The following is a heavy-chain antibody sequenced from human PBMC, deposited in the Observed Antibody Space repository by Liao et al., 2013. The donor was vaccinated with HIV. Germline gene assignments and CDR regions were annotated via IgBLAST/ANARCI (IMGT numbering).Heavy chain of an antibody. V-gene: IGHV4-59*01. CDR1: GVSISTYY. D-gene: IGHD3-3*01. CDR2: IFYSGST. CDR3: ARGFLEWLTSPDAFDI. Sequence: QVQLQESGPGLVKPSETLSLTCTVSGVSISTYYWSWIRQPPGKGLEWIGHIFYSGSTNYNPSLKSRVTISVDTSKNQFSLKLSSVTAADTAVYYCARGFLEWLTSPDAFDIWGQGTMVTVSS. J-gene: IGHJ3*02.